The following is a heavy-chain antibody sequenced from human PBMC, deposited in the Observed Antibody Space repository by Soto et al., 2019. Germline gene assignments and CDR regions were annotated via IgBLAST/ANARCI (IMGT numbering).Heavy chain of an antibody. CDR1: GGSISSYY. CDR3: ARLYSRARGPDDYLIDY. D-gene: IGHD2-21*01. V-gene: IGHV4-59*08. CDR2: IYYSGST. J-gene: IGHJ4*02. Sequence: SETLSLTCTVSGGSISSYYWSWIRQPPGKGLEWIGYIYYSGSTNYNPSLKSRVTISVDTSKNQFSLKLSSVTAADTAVYYCARLYSRARGPDDYLIDYWGQGTLVTVSS.